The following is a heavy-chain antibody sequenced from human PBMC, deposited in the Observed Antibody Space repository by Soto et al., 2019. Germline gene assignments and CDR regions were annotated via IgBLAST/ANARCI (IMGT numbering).Heavy chain of an antibody. CDR1: GFTFSSYG. CDR2: IWYDGSNK. J-gene: IGHJ6*02. CDR3: ARDGDIVVVGAATGHYYGMDV. D-gene: IGHD2-15*01. Sequence: QVQLVESGGGVVQPGRSLRLSCAASGFTFSSYGMHWVRQAPGKGLEWVAVIWYDGSNKYYADSVKGRFTISRDNSKNTLYLQMNSLRAEDTAVYYCARDGDIVVVGAATGHYYGMDVWGQGTTVTVSS. V-gene: IGHV3-33*01.